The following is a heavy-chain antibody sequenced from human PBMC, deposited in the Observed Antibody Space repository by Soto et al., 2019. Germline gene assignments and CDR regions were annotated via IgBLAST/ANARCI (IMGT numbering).Heavy chain of an antibody. CDR1: GDSIRSSYY. J-gene: IGHJ5*02. CDR2: IYYSGST. Sequence: PSETLSLTCAVSGDSIRSSYYWGWIRQPPGKGLEWIGSIYYSGSTYYNPSLKSRVTISVDTSKNQFSLKLSSVTAADTAVYYCARHQSHSSSYVDPWGQGTLVTVSS. D-gene: IGHD6-13*01. CDR3: ARHQSHSSSYVDP. V-gene: IGHV4-39*01.